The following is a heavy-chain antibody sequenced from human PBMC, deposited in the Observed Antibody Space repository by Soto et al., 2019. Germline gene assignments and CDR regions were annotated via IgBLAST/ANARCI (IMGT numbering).Heavy chain of an antibody. CDR1: GFTFSSYA. D-gene: IGHD4-17*01. CDR3: ARDVGDYVIPFDY. Sequence: GGSLRLSCAASGFTFSSYAISWVRQAPGQGLEWMGWISAYNGNTNYAQKLQGRVTMTTDTSTSTAYMELRSLRSDDTAVYYCARDVGDYVIPFDYWGQGTLVTVSS. J-gene: IGHJ4*02. V-gene: IGHV1-18*01. CDR2: ISAYNGNT.